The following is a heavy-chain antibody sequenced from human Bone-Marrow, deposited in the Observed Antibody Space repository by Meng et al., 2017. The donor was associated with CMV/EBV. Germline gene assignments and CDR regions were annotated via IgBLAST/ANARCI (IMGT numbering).Heavy chain of an antibody. CDR2: INPSGGST. Sequence: ASVKVSCKASGYTFTSYYMHWVRQAPGQGLEWMGIINPSGGSTSYAQKFQGRVTMTRDTSISTAYMELSSLRSEDTAVYYCVRMWSPDNSNVNWFDPWGQGTLVTVSS. CDR1: GYTFTSYY. D-gene: IGHD2/OR15-2a*01. J-gene: IGHJ5*02. V-gene: IGHV1-46*01. CDR3: VRMWSPDNSNVNWFDP.